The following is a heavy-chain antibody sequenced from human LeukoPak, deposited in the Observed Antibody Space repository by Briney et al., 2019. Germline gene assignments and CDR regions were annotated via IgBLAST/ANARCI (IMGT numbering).Heavy chain of an antibody. D-gene: IGHD5-18*01. V-gene: IGHV3-48*02. CDR1: GFTFSSYS. J-gene: IGHJ4*02. CDR3: ARDPRRYSYGTFDY. CDR2: ISSSSSTI. Sequence: PGGSLRLSCAASGFTFSSYSMTWVRQAPGKGLEWVSYISSSSSTIYYADSVKGRFTISRDNAKNSLYLQMNSLRDEDTAVYYCARDPRRYSYGTFDYWGQGTLVTVSS.